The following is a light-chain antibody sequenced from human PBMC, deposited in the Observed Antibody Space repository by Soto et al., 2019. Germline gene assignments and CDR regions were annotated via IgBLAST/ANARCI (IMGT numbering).Light chain of an antibody. V-gene: IGKV3-20*01. CDR2: AAS. CDR1: QSVSSSY. Sequence: EIGFTQSPGPLALSPGERATLSCRASQSVSSSYLAWYQQKPGQAPRLLIFAASSRASGIPDRFSGSGSGTDFTLTISRLEPEDFALFYCQYHGSSPITFGQGTRLEIK. J-gene: IGKJ5*01. CDR3: QYHGSSPIT.